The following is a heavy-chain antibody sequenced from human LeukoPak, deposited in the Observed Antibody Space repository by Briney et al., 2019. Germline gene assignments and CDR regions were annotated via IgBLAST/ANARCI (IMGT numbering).Heavy chain of an antibody. J-gene: IGHJ3*02. V-gene: IGHV4-59*08. Sequence: PSETLSLTCAVSGGSITSYYWSWIRQPPGKGLEWIAYIYYSGDTNYNPSFKGRVTISVDTSKKQFSLKLSSVAAADTAIYYCARQPSGTAAFDIWGQGTMVTVSS. CDR1: GGSITSYY. CDR2: IYYSGDT. D-gene: IGHD1/OR15-1a*01. CDR3: ARQPSGTAAFDI.